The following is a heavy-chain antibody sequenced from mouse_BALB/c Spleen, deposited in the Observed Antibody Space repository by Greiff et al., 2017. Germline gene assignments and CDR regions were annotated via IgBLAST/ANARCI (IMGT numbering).Heavy chain of an antibody. CDR1: GYTFTDYW. J-gene: IGHJ4*01. CDR3: ARKHYGSSDYAMDY. D-gene: IGHD1-1*01. V-gene: IGHV1-69*01. CDR2: IDTSDSYT. Sequence: VQLQQPGAELVMPGASVKMSCKASGYTFTDYWMHWVKQRPGQGLEWIGAIDTSDSYTSYNQKFKGKATLTVDESSSTAYMQLSSLTSEDSAVYYCARKHYGSSDYAMDYWGQGTSVTVSS.